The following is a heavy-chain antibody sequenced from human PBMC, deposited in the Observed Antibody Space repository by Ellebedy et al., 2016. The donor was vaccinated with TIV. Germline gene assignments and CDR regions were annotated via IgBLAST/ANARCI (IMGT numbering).Heavy chain of an antibody. D-gene: IGHD3-10*01. CDR3: ARGGASSLPFDY. CDR2: LHPSGTT. Sequence: MPSETLSLTCTVSGGSISSFYWSWIRQPAVKGPEWIGLLHPSGTTNYNDSLKSRVTVSVDTSKNQFSLKLVSVTPADTAVYYCARGGASSLPFDYWGQGVLVTVSS. CDR1: GGSISSFY. V-gene: IGHV4-4*07. J-gene: IGHJ4*02.